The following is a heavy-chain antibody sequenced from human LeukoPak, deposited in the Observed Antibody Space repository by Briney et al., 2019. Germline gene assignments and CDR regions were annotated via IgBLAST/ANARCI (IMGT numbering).Heavy chain of an antibody. D-gene: IGHD3-22*01. Sequence: QPGGSLRLSCAASGFTFSSYGMHWVRQAPGKGLEWVAVISYDGSNKYYADSVKGRFTISRDNAKNSLYLQMNSLRAEDTAVYYCARKPLYYYDSSGRGAFDIWGQGTMVTVSS. V-gene: IGHV3-30*03. CDR2: ISYDGSNK. CDR1: GFTFSSYG. J-gene: IGHJ3*02. CDR3: ARKPLYYYDSSGRGAFDI.